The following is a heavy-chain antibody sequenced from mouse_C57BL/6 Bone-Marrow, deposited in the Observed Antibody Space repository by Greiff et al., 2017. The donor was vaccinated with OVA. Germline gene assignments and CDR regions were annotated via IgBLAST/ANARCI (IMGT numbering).Heavy chain of an antibody. CDR1: GYSFTGYY. CDR2: INPSTGGT. CDR3: ARWTGYFDN. V-gene: IGHV1-42*01. Sequence: EVQLQQSGPELVKPGASVKISCKASGYSFTGYYMNWVKRSPEKSLEWIGEINPSTGGTTYNQKFKAKATLTVDKSSSTASMQLKSLTSEDSAVYYCARWTGYFDNWGRGTTLTVSS. D-gene: IGHD4-1*01. J-gene: IGHJ2*01.